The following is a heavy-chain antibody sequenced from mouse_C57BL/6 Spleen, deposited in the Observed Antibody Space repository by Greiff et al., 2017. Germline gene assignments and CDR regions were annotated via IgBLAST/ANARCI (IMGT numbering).Heavy chain of an antibody. D-gene: IGHD2-1*01. V-gene: IGHV1-69*01. CDR1: GYTFTSYW. Sequence: QVQLQQPGAELVMPGASVKLSCKASGYTFTSYWMHWVKQRPGQGLEWIGEIDPSDSYTNYNQKFKGKSTLTVDKSSSTAYMQLSSLTSEDSAVYYCARGCNYVSYYCDYWGQGTTLTVSS. CDR3: ARGCNYVSYYCDY. CDR2: IDPSDSYT. J-gene: IGHJ2*01.